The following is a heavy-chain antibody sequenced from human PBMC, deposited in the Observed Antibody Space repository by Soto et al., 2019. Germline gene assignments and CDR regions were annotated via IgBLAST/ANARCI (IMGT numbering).Heavy chain of an antibody. J-gene: IGHJ4*02. V-gene: IGHV3-30*18. CDR3: AKDSIYYDSSGYSDY. Sequence: GGSLRLSCAASGFTFSSYGMHWVRQAPGKGLEWVAVISYDGSNKYYADSVKGRFTISRDNSKNTLYLQMNSLRAEDTAVYYCAKDSIYYDSSGYSDYWGQGTLVTVSS. CDR2: ISYDGSNK. D-gene: IGHD3-22*01. CDR1: GFTFSSYG.